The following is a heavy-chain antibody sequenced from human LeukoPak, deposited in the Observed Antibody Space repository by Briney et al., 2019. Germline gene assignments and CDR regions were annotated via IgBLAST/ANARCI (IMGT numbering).Heavy chain of an antibody. V-gene: IGHV4-38-2*02. D-gene: IGHD1-1*01. Sequence: SETLSLTCVVSGFSISSGYYWGWIRQPPVKGLEWIANIHVSGTTFYNSSLNSRVAIPIDTSKNQFSLKLSSVTAADTAVYCAREAERRIVNWGRGTLVTVSS. CDR3: AREAERRIVN. CDR1: GFSISSGYY. J-gene: IGHJ4*02. CDR2: IHVSGTT.